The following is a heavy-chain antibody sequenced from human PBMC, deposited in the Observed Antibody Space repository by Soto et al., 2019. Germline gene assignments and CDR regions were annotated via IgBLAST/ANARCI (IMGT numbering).Heavy chain of an antibody. J-gene: IGHJ4*02. CDR3: AKSVYNWNDGFFDY. Sequence: GGSLRLSCAASGFTFDDYAMHWVRQAPGKGLEWVSGISWNSGSIGYADSVKGRFTIYRDNAKNSLYLEMNSLRPEDTAVYYCAKSVYNWNDGFFDYWGQGTLVTVSS. D-gene: IGHD1-1*01. CDR1: GFTFDDYA. CDR2: ISWNSGSI. V-gene: IGHV3-9*01.